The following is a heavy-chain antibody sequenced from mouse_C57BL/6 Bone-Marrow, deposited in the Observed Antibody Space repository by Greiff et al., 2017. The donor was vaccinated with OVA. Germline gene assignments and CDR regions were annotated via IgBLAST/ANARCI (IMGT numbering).Heavy chain of an antibody. CDR1: GFTFSDFY. Sequence: DVMLVESGGGLVQSGRSLRLSCATSGFTFSDFYMEWVRQAPGQGLEWIAASRNKANAYTTAYTASVKGPFIVSRATSPRILYRQMKAVEAEDTASYYCARDGLTAWGQGTLVTVSA. D-gene: IGHD1-1*01. CDR2: SRNKANAYTT. CDR3: ARDGLTA. J-gene: IGHJ3*02. V-gene: IGHV7-1*01.